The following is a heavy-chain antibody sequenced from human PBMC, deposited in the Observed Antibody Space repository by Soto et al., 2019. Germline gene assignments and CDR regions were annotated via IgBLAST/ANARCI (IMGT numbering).Heavy chain of an antibody. CDR2: IYYSGST. CDR3: ASGSSSSGLYYFDY. CDR1: GGSISSGGYY. Sequence: SETLSLTCTVSGGSISSGGYYWSWIRQHPGKGPEWIGYIYYSGSTYYNPSLKSRVTISVDTSKNQFSLKLSSVTAADTAVYYCASGSSSSGLYYFDYWGQGTLVTVSS. D-gene: IGHD6-6*01. V-gene: IGHV4-31*03. J-gene: IGHJ4*02.